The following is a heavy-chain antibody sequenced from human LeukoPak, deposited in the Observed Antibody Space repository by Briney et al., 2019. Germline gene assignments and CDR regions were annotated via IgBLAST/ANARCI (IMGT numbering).Heavy chain of an antibody. CDR1: GFTFSSYS. Sequence: GGSLRLSCAASGFTFSSYSMTWVRQAPGKGLEGVSYITYSSSTIYYADSVKGRFTIYRDNAKNSLHLQMNSLRVDDTAVYYCARDRLHYGEYEKTLDYWGQGTLVTVSS. D-gene: IGHD4-17*01. CDR3: ARDRLHYGEYEKTLDY. CDR2: ITYSSSTI. J-gene: IGHJ4*02. V-gene: IGHV3-48*01.